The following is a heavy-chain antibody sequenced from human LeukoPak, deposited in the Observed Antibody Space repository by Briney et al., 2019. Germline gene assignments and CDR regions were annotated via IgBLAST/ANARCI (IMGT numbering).Heavy chain of an antibody. V-gene: IGHV1-18*01. J-gene: IGHJ5*02. D-gene: IGHD2-2*01. CDR2: ISAYNGNT. Sequence: GASVKVSCKASGYTFTSYGISWVRQAPGQGLEWMGWISAYNGNTNYAQKLQGRVTMTTDTSTSTAYMELRSLRSEDTAVYYCATGGCSSTSCYSGWFDPWGQGTLVTVSS. CDR3: ATGGCSSTSCYSGWFDP. CDR1: GYTFTSYG.